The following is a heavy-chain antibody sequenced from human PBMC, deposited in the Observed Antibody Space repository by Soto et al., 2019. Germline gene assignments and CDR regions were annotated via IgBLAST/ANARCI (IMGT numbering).Heavy chain of an antibody. CDR3: AKGSWLHHGSEGGNWLDP. J-gene: IGHJ5*02. V-gene: IGHV3-23*01. CDR2: ISHSGSST. D-gene: IGHD3-10*01. CDR1: GVTFSNYA. Sequence: EVQFLESGGGLVQPGGSLRLSCAASGVTFSNYAMNWVRQAPGKGLEWVSGISHSGSSTYYADSVKGRFTISRDNSKNTLFLQMNSLTAQDTAVYYCAKGSWLHHGSEGGNWLDPWGQGTLVTVSS.